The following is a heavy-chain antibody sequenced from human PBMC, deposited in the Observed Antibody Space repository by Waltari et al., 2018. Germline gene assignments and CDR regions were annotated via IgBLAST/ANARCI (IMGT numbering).Heavy chain of an antibody. CDR2: ISWNSGSI. D-gene: IGHD6-19*01. V-gene: IGHV3-9*01. Sequence: EVQLVESGGGLVQPGRSLRLSCAASGFPFDDYASPWVRPAPGKGLEWVSGISWNSGSIGYADSVKGRFTISRDNAKNSLYLQMNSLRAEDTALYYCAKEHAGSSGWYGAWDYWGQGTLVTVSS. CDR3: AKEHAGSSGWYGAWDY. J-gene: IGHJ4*02. CDR1: GFPFDDYA.